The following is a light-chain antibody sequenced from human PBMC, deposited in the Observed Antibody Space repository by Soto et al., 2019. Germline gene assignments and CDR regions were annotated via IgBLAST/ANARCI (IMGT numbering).Light chain of an antibody. CDR2: EVS. Sequence: QSALTQPASVSGSPGQSITISCTGTSSDVGGYNYVSWYQQHPGKAPKLMIYEVSNRPSGVSNRFSGSKSGNTASLTISALHAEDEADYYCSSYTTSSTYVLATGTKV. J-gene: IGLJ1*01. CDR3: SSYTTSSTYV. CDR1: SSDVGGYNY. V-gene: IGLV2-14*01.